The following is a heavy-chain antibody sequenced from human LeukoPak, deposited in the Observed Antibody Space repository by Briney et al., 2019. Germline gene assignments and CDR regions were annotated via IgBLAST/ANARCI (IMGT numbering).Heavy chain of an antibody. Sequence: VASVKVSCKASGYTFTGYYMHWVRQAPGQGLEWMGWINPNSGGTNYAQKFQGRVTMTRDTSISTAYMELSRLRSDDTAVYYCARDGYCNGGSCYSGVDYGMDVWGQGTTVTVSS. CDR3: ARDGYCNGGSCYSGVDYGMDV. D-gene: IGHD2-15*01. CDR2: INPNSGGT. CDR1: GYTFTGYY. J-gene: IGHJ6*02. V-gene: IGHV1-2*02.